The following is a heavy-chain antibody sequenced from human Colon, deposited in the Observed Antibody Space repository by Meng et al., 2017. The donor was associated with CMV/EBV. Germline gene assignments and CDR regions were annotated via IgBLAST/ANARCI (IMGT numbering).Heavy chain of an antibody. CDR1: GYTFTGYY. J-gene: IGHJ4*02. CDR2: INPNSGGT. CDR3: ARGDSSGYWGGY. D-gene: IGHD3-22*01. V-gene: IGHV1-2*02. Sequence: ASVKVSCKASGYTFTGYYMHWVRQAPGQGLEWVGWINPNSGGTNYAQKFQGRVTMTRDTSISTAYMELSRLRSDDTAVYYCARGDSSGYWGGYWGQGTLVTVSS.